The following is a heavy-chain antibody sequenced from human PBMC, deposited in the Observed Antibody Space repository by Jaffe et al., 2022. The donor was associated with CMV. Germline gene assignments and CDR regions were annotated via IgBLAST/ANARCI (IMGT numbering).Heavy chain of an antibody. CDR1: GFTFSSYW. V-gene: IGHV3-74*01. J-gene: IGHJ2*01. D-gene: IGHD6-13*01. CDR2: INSDGSST. CDR3: ARGGIRAAAGTGWYFDL. Sequence: EVQLVESGGGLVQPGGSLRLSCAASGFTFSSYWMHWVRQAPGKGLVWVSRINSDGSSTSYADSVKGRFTISRDNAKNTLYLQMNSLRAEDTAVYYCARGGIRAAAGTGWYFDLWGRGTLVTVSS.